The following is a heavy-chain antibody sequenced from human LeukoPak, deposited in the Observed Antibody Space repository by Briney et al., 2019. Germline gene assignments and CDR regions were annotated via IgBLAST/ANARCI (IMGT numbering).Heavy chain of an antibody. D-gene: IGHD3-3*01. V-gene: IGHV4-39*01. CDR3: ARHAPDFWSGDYTGGSGSGGPQY. CDR1: GGSISSSSYY. CDR2: IYYSGST. J-gene: IGHJ4*02. Sequence: PSETLSLTCTVSGGSISSSSYYWAWIRQPPGKGLEWIGSIYYSGSTYYNPSLKSRVTISIDTSKNQFSVELSSVTAAGTAVYYCARHAPDFWSGDYTGGSGSGGPQYWGQGTLVTVSS.